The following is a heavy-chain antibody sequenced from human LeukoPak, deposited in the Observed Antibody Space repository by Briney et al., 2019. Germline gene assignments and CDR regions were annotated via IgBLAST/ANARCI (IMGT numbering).Heavy chain of an antibody. CDR1: GFTFSSYS. V-gene: IGHV3-48*02. CDR3: VRGLKVGVTPFRADS. D-gene: IGHD1-26*01. J-gene: IGHJ4*02. Sequence: GGSLRLSCAASGFTFSSYSMNWVRQAPGKGLGWVSYISSSGSTIYYAESVKGRFTMSRDNAKRSMYLQMNSLRDEDTAMYYCVRGLKVGVTPFRADSWGQGTLVIVSS. CDR2: ISSSGSTI.